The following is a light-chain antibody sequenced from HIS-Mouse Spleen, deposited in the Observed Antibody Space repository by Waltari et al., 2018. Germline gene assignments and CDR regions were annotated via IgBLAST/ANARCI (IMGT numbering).Light chain of an antibody. J-gene: IGLJ2*01. CDR1: SSDVGGYNY. Sequence: QSALTQPASVSGSPGQSITISCTGTSSDVGGYNYVPWYQQHPGKAPKLMIYDVSNRPSGVSSRFSGSKSGNTASLTISGLQAEDEADYYCSSYTSSSTEVFGGGTKLTVL. CDR3: SSYTSSSTEV. V-gene: IGLV2-14*03. CDR2: DVS.